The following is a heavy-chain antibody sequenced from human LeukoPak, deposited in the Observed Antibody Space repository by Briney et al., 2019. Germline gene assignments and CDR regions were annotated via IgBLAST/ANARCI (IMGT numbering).Heavy chain of an antibody. CDR1: GGSFSGYF. V-gene: IGHV4-34*01. CDR3: ARKTVTTGVDY. D-gene: IGHD4-17*01. Sequence: RASETLSLTCAVYGGSFSGYFRSWIRQPPGKGLEWIGEINHSGSANYNPSLKSRFTISVDTSKNQFSLKLTSVTAADTAVYYCARKTVTTGVDYWGQGTLVTVSS. J-gene: IGHJ4*02. CDR2: INHSGSA.